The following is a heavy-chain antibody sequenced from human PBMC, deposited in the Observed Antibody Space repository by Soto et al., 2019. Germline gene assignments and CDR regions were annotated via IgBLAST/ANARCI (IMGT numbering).Heavy chain of an antibody. CDR2: IYPGDSDT. CDR3: ARRMYYYDSSGYPRYYYYYGMDV. Sequence: PGESLKISCKGSGYSFTSYWIGWVRQMPGKGLEWMGIIYPGDSDTRYSPSFQGQVTISADKSISAAYLQWSSLKASDTAMYYCARRMYYYDSSGYPRYYYYYGMDVWGQGTTVTVSS. V-gene: IGHV5-51*01. CDR1: GYSFTSYW. D-gene: IGHD3-22*01. J-gene: IGHJ6*02.